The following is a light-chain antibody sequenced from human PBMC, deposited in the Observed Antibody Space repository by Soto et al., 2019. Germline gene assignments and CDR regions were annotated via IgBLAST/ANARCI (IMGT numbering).Light chain of an antibody. J-gene: IGLJ2*01. Sequence: QSALTQPASVSGSPGQSITISCTGTSSDVGTYNLVSWYRHHPGSAPRLMIYEVSKWPLGVSNRFSGSKSGNTASLTISGLQAEDEGDYYCCSYAGSNTLLFGGGTKLTV. V-gene: IGLV2-23*02. CDR3: CSYAGSNTLL. CDR1: SSDVGTYNL. CDR2: EVS.